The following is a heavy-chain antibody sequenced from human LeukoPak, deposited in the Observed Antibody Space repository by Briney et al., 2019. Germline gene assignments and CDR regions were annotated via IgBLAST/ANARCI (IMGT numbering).Heavy chain of an antibody. V-gene: IGHV3-74*01. D-gene: IGHD3-3*01. J-gene: IGHJ6*02. Sequence: PGRSLRLSCAASGFTFSSYWMHWVRQAPGKGLVRVSRINSDGSSTSYADSVKGRFTISRDNAKNTLYLQMNSLRAEDTAVYYCARDIEYYDFWSGYYNGYYYGMDVWGQGTTVTVSS. CDR3: ARDIEYYDFWSGYYNGYYYGMDV. CDR2: INSDGSST. CDR1: GFTFSSYW.